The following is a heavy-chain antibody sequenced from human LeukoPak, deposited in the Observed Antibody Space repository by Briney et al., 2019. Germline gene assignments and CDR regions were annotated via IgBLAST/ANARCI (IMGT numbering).Heavy chain of an antibody. V-gene: IGHV1-18*01. J-gene: IGHJ4*02. Sequence: ASVKVSCKASGYTFTSYGISWVRQAPGQGLEWMGWISPYNGNTNYAQKLQGRVTMTTDTSTNTVYTELSSLRSEDTAVYYCARGYSSEGYFDYWGQGTLVTVSS. CDR2: ISPYNGNT. D-gene: IGHD6-19*01. CDR1: GYTFTSYG. CDR3: ARGYSSEGYFDY.